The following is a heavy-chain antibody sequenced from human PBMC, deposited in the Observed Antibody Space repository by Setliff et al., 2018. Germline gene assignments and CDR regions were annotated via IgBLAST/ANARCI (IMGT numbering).Heavy chain of an antibody. Sequence: SETLSLTCSVSGGSIDSHYWSWIRQPPGKGLEWIGSLYYSGNTNYNPSLKSRVTISIDTSKNQFSLKLRSVTAADTAVYHCARGKTFFGAFIRAFDVGGQGRMVTVSS. V-gene: IGHV4-59*11. CDR3: ARGKTFFGAFIRAFDV. J-gene: IGHJ3*01. D-gene: IGHD3-3*01. CDR2: LYYSGNT. CDR1: GGSIDSHY.